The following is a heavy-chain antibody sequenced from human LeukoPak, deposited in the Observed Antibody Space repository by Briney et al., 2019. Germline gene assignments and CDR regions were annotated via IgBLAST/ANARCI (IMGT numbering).Heavy chain of an antibody. V-gene: IGHV3-23*01. CDR3: ARDSTGYWYFDL. J-gene: IGHJ2*01. D-gene: IGHD3-3*02. CDR1: GFTFSSYA. Sequence: GGSLRLSCTASGFTFSSYAMSWVRQAPGKGLEWVSSITGSGGSTYYADSVKGRFTISRDNSKNTLYLQMNSLRAEDTAVYYCARDSTGYWYFDLWGRGTLVSVSS. CDR2: ITGSGGST.